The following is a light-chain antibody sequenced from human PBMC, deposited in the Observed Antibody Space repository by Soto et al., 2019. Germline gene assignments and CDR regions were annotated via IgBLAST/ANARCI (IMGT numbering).Light chain of an antibody. V-gene: IGLV2-11*01. CDR1: RSDVGGYNY. Sequence: QSALTQPRSVSGSPGQSVTISCTGTRSDVGGYNYVSWYQQHPGKAPKLMIYDVSKRPSGVPDRFSGSKSGTTASLTISGLQAEDEADYYCSSYAGSFTVFGGGTKLTVL. CDR2: DVS. CDR3: SSYAGSFTV. J-gene: IGLJ2*01.